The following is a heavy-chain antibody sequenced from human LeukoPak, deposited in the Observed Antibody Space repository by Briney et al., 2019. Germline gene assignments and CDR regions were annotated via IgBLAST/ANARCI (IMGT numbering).Heavy chain of an antibody. V-gene: IGHV4-59*01. CDR3: ARAVYSSSWYESGEDYYYMDV. CDR1: VGSLSSFY. D-gene: IGHD6-13*01. CDR2: IYYSGST. Sequence: SETLSLTCTLSVGSLSSFYWSWIRQPPGKGLEWIGYIYYSGSTNYNPSLKSRVTISVDTSKNQFYLKPSSVTAADTAVYYGARAVYSSSWYESGEDYYYMDVWGKGTTVTVSS. J-gene: IGHJ6*03.